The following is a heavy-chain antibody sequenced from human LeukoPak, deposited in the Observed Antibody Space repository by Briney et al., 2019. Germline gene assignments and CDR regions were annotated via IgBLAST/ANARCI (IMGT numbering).Heavy chain of an antibody. V-gene: IGHV1-2*02. CDR3: ARATVTTNWFDP. Sequence: ASVKVSCKASGYTFTGYYMHWVRQAPGQGLEWMGWINPNSGGTNYAQKFQGRVTMTRDTSISTAYMELSRLRSDDTAMYYCARATVTTNWFDPWGQGTLVTVSS. J-gene: IGHJ5*02. D-gene: IGHD4-17*01. CDR2: INPNSGGT. CDR1: GYTFTGYY.